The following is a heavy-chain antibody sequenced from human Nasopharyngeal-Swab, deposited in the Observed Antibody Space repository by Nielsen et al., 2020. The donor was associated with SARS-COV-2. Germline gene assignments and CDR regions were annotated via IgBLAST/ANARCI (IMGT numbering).Heavy chain of an antibody. CDR3: ARGGSGWSTTFDC. D-gene: IGHD6-19*01. CDR2: IYYSGST. V-gene: IGHV4-59*01. Sequence: WIRQPPGKGLEWIGYIYYSGSTNYNPSLKSRVTISVDTSKNQFSLKLSSVTAADTAVYYCARGGSGWSTTFDCWGQGTLVTVSS. J-gene: IGHJ4*02.